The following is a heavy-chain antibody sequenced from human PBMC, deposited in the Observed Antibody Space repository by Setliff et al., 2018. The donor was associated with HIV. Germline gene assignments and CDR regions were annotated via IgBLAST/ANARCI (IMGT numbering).Heavy chain of an antibody. J-gene: IGHJ6*03. V-gene: IGHV3-64D*09. Sequence: GSLRLSCSASGFTFSSYVMHWVRQAPGKGLEYVSAISSNGGSTYYADSVKGRFTISRDNSKNTLYLQMSSLRAEDTAVYYCVKARVDGDYYYYYYMDVWGKGTTVTVS. D-gene: IGHD4-17*01. CDR1: GFTFSSYV. CDR2: ISSNGGST. CDR3: VKARVDGDYYYYYYMDV.